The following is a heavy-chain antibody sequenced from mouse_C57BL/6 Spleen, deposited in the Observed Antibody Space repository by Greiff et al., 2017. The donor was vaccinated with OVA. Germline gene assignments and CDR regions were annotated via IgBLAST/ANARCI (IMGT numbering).Heavy chain of an antibody. Sequence: QVQLQQPGAELVKPGASVKMSCKASGYTFTSYWITWVKQRPGQGLEWIGDIYPGSGSSNYNEKFKSKATLTVDTSSSTAYMQLSSLTSEDSAVYYCARSGSSWEYAMDYWGQGTSVTVSS. CDR1: GYTFTSYW. J-gene: IGHJ4*01. CDR2: IYPGSGSS. D-gene: IGHD1-1*01. CDR3: ARSGSSWEYAMDY. V-gene: IGHV1-55*01.